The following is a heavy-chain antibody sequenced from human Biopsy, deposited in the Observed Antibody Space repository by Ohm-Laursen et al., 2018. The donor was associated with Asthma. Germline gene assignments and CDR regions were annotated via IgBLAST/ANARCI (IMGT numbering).Heavy chain of an antibody. V-gene: IGHV3-30*03. CDR1: GFTFRNFG. J-gene: IGHJ4*02. CDR2: ISSDVRE. D-gene: IGHD2-21*01. Sequence: SLRLSCTASGFTFRNFGMHWVRQAPGKGLEWVALISSDVREWYADSVKGRLTISRDNSKNTLDLQMNSLRGDDTAVYYCVRWRSGYPDHYSDFWGLGTLVTVSS. CDR3: VRWRSGYPDHYSDF.